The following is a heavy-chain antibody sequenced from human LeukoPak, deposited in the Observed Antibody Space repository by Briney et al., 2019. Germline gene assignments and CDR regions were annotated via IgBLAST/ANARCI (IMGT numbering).Heavy chain of an antibody. V-gene: IGHV5-51*01. Sequence: NRGESLKISCKGSGYSFTSYWIGWVRQMPGKGLEWMGIIYPGDSDTTYNPSFQGQVTISVDKSINTAYLHWSSLKASDTAIYYCARRHLGYCSGGNCFSFVGGFDPWGQGTLVTVSS. D-gene: IGHD2-15*01. J-gene: IGHJ5*02. CDR2: IYPGDSDT. CDR1: GYSFTSYW. CDR3: ARRHLGYCSGGNCFSFVGGFDP.